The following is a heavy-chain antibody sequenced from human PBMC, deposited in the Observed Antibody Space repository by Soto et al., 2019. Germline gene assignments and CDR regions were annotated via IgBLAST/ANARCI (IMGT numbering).Heavy chain of an antibody. D-gene: IGHD2-21*02. V-gene: IGHV4-31*03. CDR2: IYYSGST. CDR1: GGSISSGGYY. Sequence: PSETLSLTCTVSGGSISSGGYYWSWIRQHPGKGLEWIGYIYYSGSTYYNPSPKSRVTISVDTSENHFSLKLSSVTAADTAVYYCARVGPYCGGDCYSPPPWGQGTLVTVS. J-gene: IGHJ5*02. CDR3: ARVGPYCGGDCYSPPP.